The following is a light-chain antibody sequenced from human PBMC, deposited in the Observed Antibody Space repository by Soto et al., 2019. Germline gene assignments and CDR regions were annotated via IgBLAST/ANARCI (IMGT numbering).Light chain of an antibody. CDR1: TGGVTSGHY. CDR2: DTS. Sequence: QAVVTQEPSLTVSPGGTVTLTCGSSTGGVTSGHYPYWFQQKPGQAPRTLIYDTSNKLSWTPARFSGSLLGGKAALTLSGAQSEDEADYYCLLLYSSGRVFGGGTKLTVL. CDR3: LLLYSSGRV. V-gene: IGLV7-46*01. J-gene: IGLJ2*01.